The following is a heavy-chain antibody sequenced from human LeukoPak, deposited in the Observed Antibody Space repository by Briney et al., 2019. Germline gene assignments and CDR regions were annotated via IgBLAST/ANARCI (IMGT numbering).Heavy chain of an antibody. V-gene: IGHV3-23*01. CDR2: ISGSGGST. D-gene: IGHD3-22*01. Sequence: SGGSLRLSCAASGFTFSSYAMSWVRQAPGKGLEWVSAISGSGGSTYYADYVKGRFTISRDNSKNTLYLQMNSLRAEDTAVYYCAKDLYTYYYDSSGYHPGGFDYWGQGTLVTVSS. CDR3: AKDLYTYYYDSSGYHPGGFDY. CDR1: GFTFSSYA. J-gene: IGHJ4*02.